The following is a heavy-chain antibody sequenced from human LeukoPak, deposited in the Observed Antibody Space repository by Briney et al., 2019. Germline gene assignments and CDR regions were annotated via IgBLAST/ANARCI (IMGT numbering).Heavy chain of an antibody. CDR3: AKDQRLESPHYLDS. CDR2: ISASGGST. V-gene: IGHV3-23*01. J-gene: IGHJ4*02. D-gene: IGHD1-1*01. CDR1: GFTFSSSA. Sequence: PGGSLRLSCAASGFTFSSSAMSWVRQVPGKGLEWVSGISASGGSTYYADSVRGRFTISRDNSKNTLYVQMNSLRDEDTAVYYCAKDQRLESPHYLDSWGQGTLVTVSS.